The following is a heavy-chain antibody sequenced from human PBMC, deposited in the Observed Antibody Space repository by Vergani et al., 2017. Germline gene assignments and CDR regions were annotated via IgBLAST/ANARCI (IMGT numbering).Heavy chain of an antibody. D-gene: IGHD3-10*01. J-gene: IGHJ2*01. CDR1: GDSIISRSYY. V-gene: IGHV4-39*01. Sequence: QMQLQESGPGLVKASETLSLTCTVSGDSIISRSYYWGWIRQPPGKGLEWIGSIYNSGNGDSSSSLKSRVTISADTSKNQFSLRLTSVTAADTAVYYCASGKYYSDSTSHSRGRYFDVWGRGTLVTFPS. CDR2: IYNSGNG. CDR3: ASGKYYSDSTSHSRGRYFDV.